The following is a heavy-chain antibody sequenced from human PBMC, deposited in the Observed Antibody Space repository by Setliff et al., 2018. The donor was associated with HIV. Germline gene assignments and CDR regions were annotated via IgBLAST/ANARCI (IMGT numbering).Heavy chain of an antibody. CDR1: GFTFSDYY. V-gene: IGHV3-49*03. D-gene: IGHD3-16*01. CDR2: IRSKTYGGTT. Sequence: GGSLRLSCAASGFTFSDYYMSWIRQAPGKGREWVGFIRSKTYGGTTEYAASAEGRFIMSRDDSKSIAYLQMNSLKSEDTAVYYWARDPRFSGGGWFHLWGQGTLVTVSS. J-gene: IGHJ5*02. CDR3: ARDPRFSGGGWFHL.